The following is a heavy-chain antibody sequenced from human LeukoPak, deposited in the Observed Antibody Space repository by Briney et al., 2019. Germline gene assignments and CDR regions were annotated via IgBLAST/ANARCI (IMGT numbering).Heavy chain of an antibody. V-gene: IGHV4-59*01. Sequence: PSETLSLTCTVSGGSISSYYWTWIRQPPGKGLEWIGCFYSSGSTNYNPSLKSRVTISVDTSKNQFSLRLSSVTAADTAVYYCARVTAPIYFDYWGQGTLVTVSS. J-gene: IGHJ4*02. D-gene: IGHD2-21*02. CDR1: GGSISSYY. CDR3: ARVTAPIYFDY. CDR2: FYSSGST.